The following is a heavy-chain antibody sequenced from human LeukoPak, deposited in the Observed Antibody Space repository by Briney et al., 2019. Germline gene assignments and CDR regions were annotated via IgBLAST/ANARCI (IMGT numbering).Heavy chain of an antibody. J-gene: IGHJ3*02. D-gene: IGHD3-9*01. CDR1: GFTFSDYW. CDR2: IKKDGSEN. CDR3: ATYWRYFDWLLSDI. V-gene: IGHV3-7*05. Sequence: GGSRRLSCEASGFTFSDYWMTWVRQAPGKGLEWVANIKKDGSENYYVDSVKGRFTISRDNAKNSLYLQMNSLRAEDTAVYYCATYWRYFDWLLSDIWGLGTMVTVSS.